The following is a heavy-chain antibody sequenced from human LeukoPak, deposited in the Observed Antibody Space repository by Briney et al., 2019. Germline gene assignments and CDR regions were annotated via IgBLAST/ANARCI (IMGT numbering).Heavy chain of an antibody. CDR1: GGSISYYY. CDR3: ARVSCSSTSCPRRDALDV. J-gene: IGHJ3*01. CDR2: IYYSGST. D-gene: IGHD2-2*01. V-gene: IGHV4-59*01. Sequence: RSETLSLTCTVSGGSISYYYWSWIRQPPGKGPEWIGYIYYSGSTNYNPSLKSRVTISVDTSKNQFSLNLSSVTTADTAVYYCARVSCSSTSCPRRDALDVWGQGTMVTVSS.